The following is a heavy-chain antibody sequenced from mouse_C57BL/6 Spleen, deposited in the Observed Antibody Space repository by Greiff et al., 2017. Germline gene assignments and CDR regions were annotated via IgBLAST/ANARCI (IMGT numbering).Heavy chain of an antibody. D-gene: IGHD1-1*01. CDR2: ILPGSGST. CDR3: ARSGYGSSYWYFDV. CDR1: GYTFTGYW. Sequence: QVQLQQSGAELMKPGASVKLSCKATGYTFTGYWIEWVKQRPGHGLEWIGEILPGSGSTNYNEKFKGKATFTVDTSSNTAYMQRSSLTTEDSAIYYCARSGYGSSYWYFDVWGTGTTVTVSS. J-gene: IGHJ1*03. V-gene: IGHV1-9*01.